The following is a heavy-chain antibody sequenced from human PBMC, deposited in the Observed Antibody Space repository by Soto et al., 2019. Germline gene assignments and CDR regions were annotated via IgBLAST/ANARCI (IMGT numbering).Heavy chain of an antibody. CDR1: GGSFSGFY. V-gene: IGHV4-34*01. D-gene: IGHD1-26*01. J-gene: IGHJ2*01. Sequence: QVQLHQWGTELLKPSETLSLTCAVDGGSFSGFYWNWIRQTPGKGLEWIGEIDQSGGRQSGSTNYTPSLESRVITSGATSKNQMSLTLSSVTAADTALYYCARGLKVGTTIYWYFDLWGRGTLVTVSS. CDR3: ARGLKVGTTIYWYFDL. CDR2: IDQSGGRQSGST.